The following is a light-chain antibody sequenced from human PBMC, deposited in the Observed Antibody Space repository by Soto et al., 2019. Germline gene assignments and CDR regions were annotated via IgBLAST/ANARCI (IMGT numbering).Light chain of an antibody. CDR3: QQYNNWPIT. V-gene: IGKV3D-15*01. CDR2: GAS. CDR1: QSVNIH. J-gene: IGKJ5*01. Sequence: EIVMTQSAATLSVSPGERATLSCRASQSVNIHLAWYQQKPGQAPRLLIYGASARATGIPAKFSGSGSGTEFTLIISSLQSEDFAVYYCQQYNNWPITFGQGTRLEIK.